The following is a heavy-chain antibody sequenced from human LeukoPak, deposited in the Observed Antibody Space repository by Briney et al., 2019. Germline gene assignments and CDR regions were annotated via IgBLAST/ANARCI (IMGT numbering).Heavy chain of an antibody. Sequence: GGSLRLSCAASGFTFSSYSMNWVRQAPGKGLEWVSSISSGSSYIYYADSVKGRFTISRDNAKNSLYLQMNSLRAEDTAVYYCARGERSYYYYYMDVWGKGTTVTVSS. J-gene: IGHJ6*03. CDR3: ARGERSYYYYYMDV. CDR1: GFTFSSYS. V-gene: IGHV3-21*01. CDR2: ISSGSSYI.